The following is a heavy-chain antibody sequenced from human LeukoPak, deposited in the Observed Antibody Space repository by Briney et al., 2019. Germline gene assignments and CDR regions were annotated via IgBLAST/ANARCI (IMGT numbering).Heavy chain of an antibody. D-gene: IGHD2-8*02. CDR3: AKGGRDTGGNWFDP. Sequence: GGSLRLSCAASGFTFSSYVMSWVRQAPGKGLEWVSGISGSGGSTYYADSVKGRFTISRDNSKNTLYLQMNSLRAEDTAVHYCAKGGRDTGGNWFDPWGQGTLVTVSS. CDR1: GFTFSSYV. CDR2: ISGSGGST. V-gene: IGHV3-23*01. J-gene: IGHJ5*02.